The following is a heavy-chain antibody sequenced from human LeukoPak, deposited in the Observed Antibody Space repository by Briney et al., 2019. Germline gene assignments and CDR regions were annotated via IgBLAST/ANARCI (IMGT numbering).Heavy chain of an antibody. CDR1: GDSMNEYY. CDR2: VYYSGST. J-gene: IGHJ6*02. V-gene: IGHV4-59*01. CDR3: ARDITMVRGVIYV. Sequence: SETLSLTCTVSGDSMNEYYWSWVRQPPGQGLEWIGYVYYSGSTTYNPSLKSRVNITIDTSKNQFSLTLTSVTAADTAMYYCARDITMVRGVIYVWGQGTTVTVSS. D-gene: IGHD3-10*01.